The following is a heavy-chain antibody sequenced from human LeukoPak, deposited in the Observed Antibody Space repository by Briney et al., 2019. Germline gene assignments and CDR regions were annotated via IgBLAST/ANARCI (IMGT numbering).Heavy chain of an antibody. CDR2: INPNSGGT. J-gene: IGHJ5*02. D-gene: IGHD2-21*01. Sequence: ASVKVSCKASGGTFSSYAISWVRQAPGQGLEWMGWINPNSGGTSSAQKFQGRATMTRDTSITTVYMEVSWLTSDDTAIYYCARADRLHGGPYLIGPWGQGTLVTVSS. CDR3: ARADRLHGGPYLIGP. V-gene: IGHV1-2*02. CDR1: GGTFSSYA.